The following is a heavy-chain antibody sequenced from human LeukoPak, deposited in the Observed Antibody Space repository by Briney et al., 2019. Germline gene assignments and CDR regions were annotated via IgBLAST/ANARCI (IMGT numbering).Heavy chain of an antibody. CDR3: AREYSSGWSYHFDS. Sequence: GASVKVSCKASGYTFTSYYMHWVRQAPGQGLEWMGIINPSGGSTNYAQKFQGRVTMTTDTSTSTAYMELRSLTSDDTAVYYCAREYSSGWSYHFDSWGQGTLVTVSS. J-gene: IGHJ4*02. CDR2: INPSGGST. D-gene: IGHD6-19*01. CDR1: GYTFTSYY. V-gene: IGHV1-46*01.